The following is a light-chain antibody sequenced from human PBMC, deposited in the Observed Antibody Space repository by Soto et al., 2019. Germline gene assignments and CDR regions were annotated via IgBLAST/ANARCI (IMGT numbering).Light chain of an antibody. V-gene: IGKV1-39*01. CDR1: QSISSY. J-gene: IGKJ1*01. Sequence: DIQMTQSPSSLSASAGDRVTITCRASQSISSYLNWYQQKPGKAPKLLIYAASSLQSGVSSRFSGSGSGTDFTLTISSLQPEDFATYYCQQSYSTPWTFGQGTKVEIK. CDR3: QQSYSTPWT. CDR2: AAS.